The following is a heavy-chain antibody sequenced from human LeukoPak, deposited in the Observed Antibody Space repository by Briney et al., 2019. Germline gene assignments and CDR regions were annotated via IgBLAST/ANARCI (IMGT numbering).Heavy chain of an antibody. CDR2: INHSGST. CDR3: ARDPGYCSGGSCYPDAFDI. Sequence: GSLRLSCAASGFTFSSYSMNWVRQAPGKGLEWIGEINHSGSTNYNPSLKSRVTVSVDTSKNQFSLKLSSVTAADTAVYYCARDPGYCSGGSCYPDAFDIWGQGTMVTVSS. CDR1: GFTFSSYS. V-gene: IGHV4-34*01. D-gene: IGHD2-15*01. J-gene: IGHJ3*02.